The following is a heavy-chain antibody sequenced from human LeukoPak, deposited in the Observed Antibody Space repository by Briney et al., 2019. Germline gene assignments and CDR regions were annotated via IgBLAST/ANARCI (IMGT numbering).Heavy chain of an antibody. Sequence: GSLRLSCAASGFTVSSNYMNWVRQAPGKGLEWVPVIYSGGSTYYADSVKGRFTISRDNSKNTLYLQMNSLRAEDTAVYYCARASARWLGPYYFDYWGQGTLVTVSS. CDR2: IYSGGST. CDR1: GFTVSSNY. D-gene: IGHD4-17*01. V-gene: IGHV3-66*01. CDR3: ARASARWLGPYYFDY. J-gene: IGHJ4*02.